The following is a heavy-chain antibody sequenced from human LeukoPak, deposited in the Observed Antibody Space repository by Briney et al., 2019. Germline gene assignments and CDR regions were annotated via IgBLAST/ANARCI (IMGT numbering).Heavy chain of an antibody. CDR2: IYPGDSDT. D-gene: IGHD6-19*01. CDR1: GYRFTSYW. J-gene: IGHJ4*02. V-gene: IGHV5-51*01. CDR3: ARQEQWLVPEPYFDY. Sequence: GESLKISCKGSGYRFTSYWIGWVRQMPGKGLEWXXXIYPGDSDTRYSPSFQGQVTISADKSISTAYLQWSSLKASDTAMYYCARQEQWLVPEPYFDYWGQGTLVTVSS.